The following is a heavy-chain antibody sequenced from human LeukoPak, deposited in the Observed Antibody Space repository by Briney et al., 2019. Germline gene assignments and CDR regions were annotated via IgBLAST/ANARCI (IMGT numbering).Heavy chain of an antibody. J-gene: IGHJ4*02. Sequence: SETLSLTCTVSGGSISSGDYYWSWIRQPPGKGLEWIGYIYYSGSTYYNPSLKSRVTISVDTSKNQFSLKLSSVTAADTAVYYCASTTLSNFWSGYYSYFDYWGQGTLVTVSS. CDR3: ASTTLSNFWSGYYSYFDY. V-gene: IGHV4-30-4*02. CDR1: GGSISSGDYY. CDR2: IYYSGST. D-gene: IGHD3-3*01.